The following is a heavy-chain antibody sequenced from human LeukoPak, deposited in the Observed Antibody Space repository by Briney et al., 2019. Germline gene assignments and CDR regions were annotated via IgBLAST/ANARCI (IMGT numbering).Heavy chain of an antibody. CDR1: GYTFTGYY. J-gene: IGHJ5*02. CDR2: INPNSGGT. V-gene: IGHV1-2*02. CDR3: ARDMTRYCSSTSCPP. Sequence: ASVKVSCKASGYTFTGYYMHWVRRAPGQGLEWMGWINPNSGGTNYAQKFQGRVTMTRDTSISTAYMELSRLRSDDTAVYYCARDMTRYCSSTSCPPWGQGTLVTVSS. D-gene: IGHD2-2*01.